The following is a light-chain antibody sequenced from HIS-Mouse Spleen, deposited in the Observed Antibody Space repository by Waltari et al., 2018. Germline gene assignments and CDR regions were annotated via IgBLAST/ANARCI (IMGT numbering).Light chain of an antibody. J-gene: IGKJ2*01. CDR3: QQYGSSPHT. CDR1: QSVSSSY. V-gene: IGKV3-20*01. Sequence: EIVLTQSPGTLSLSPGERATLSCRASQSVSSSYLACYQQKPGQAHRLRIYGASSRATGIPDRFSGSVSGTDFTITISRLEPEDFAVYYCQQYGSSPHTFGQGTKLEIK. CDR2: GAS.